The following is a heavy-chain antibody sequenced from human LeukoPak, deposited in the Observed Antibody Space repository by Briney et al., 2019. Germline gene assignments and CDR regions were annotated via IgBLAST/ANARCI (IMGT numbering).Heavy chain of an antibody. CDR1: GFTLSNHW. J-gene: IGHJ6*02. D-gene: IGHD2-8*01. Sequence: GGSLRLSCAASGFTLSNHWMTWVRQVPGRGPEWVANVNRDGSETYYLDSVKGRFTISRDNAKSSLYLQMSSLRAEDTALYYCVRNNAMDVWGQGTAVIVSS. CDR3: VRNNAMDV. V-gene: IGHV3-7*03. CDR2: VNRDGSET.